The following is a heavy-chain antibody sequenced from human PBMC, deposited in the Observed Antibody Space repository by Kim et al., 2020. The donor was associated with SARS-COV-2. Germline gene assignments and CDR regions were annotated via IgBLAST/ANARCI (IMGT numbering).Heavy chain of an antibody. CDR1: GFTFSSYS. CDR2: ISSSSSYI. Sequence: GGSLRLSCAASGFTFSSYSMNWVRQAPGKGLEWVSSISSSSSYIYYADSVKGRFTISRDNAKNSLYLQMNSLRAEDTAVYYCAGYSTRTIDAFDIWGQGTMVTVSS. D-gene: IGHD1-26*01. CDR3: AGYSTRTIDAFDI. J-gene: IGHJ3*02. V-gene: IGHV3-21*01.